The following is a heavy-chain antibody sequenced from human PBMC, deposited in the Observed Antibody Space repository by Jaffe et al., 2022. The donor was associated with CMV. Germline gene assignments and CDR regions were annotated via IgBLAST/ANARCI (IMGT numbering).Heavy chain of an antibody. CDR2: ITVAGSK. CDR1: GFTFSSSA. V-gene: IGHV3-23*04. CDR3: VVGRISVNGLDP. D-gene: IGHD2-15*01. Sequence: DVHLVESGGDLVQPGGSLRLSCAASGFTFSSSAMTWVRQAPGKGLEWVSSITVAGSKYYADSLKGRFTISRDDSKSTLYLQMNSLRVEDSAIYYCVVGRISVNGLDPWGQGTLVTVSS. J-gene: IGHJ5*02.